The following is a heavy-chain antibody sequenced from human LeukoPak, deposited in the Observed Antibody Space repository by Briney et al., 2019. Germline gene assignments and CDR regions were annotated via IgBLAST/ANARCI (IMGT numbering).Heavy chain of an antibody. CDR1: GGSISSYY. CDR2: ISYSGYT. V-gene: IGHV4-59*08. Sequence: SETLSLTCTVSGGSISSYYWSWIRQPPGKGLEWIGNISYSGYTNYNPSLKSRVTISVDTSKNKFSLRLSSVTAADTAVYYCARHDYSNPRLDYWGQGTLVTVSS. D-gene: IGHD4-11*01. CDR3: ARHDYSNPRLDY. J-gene: IGHJ4*02.